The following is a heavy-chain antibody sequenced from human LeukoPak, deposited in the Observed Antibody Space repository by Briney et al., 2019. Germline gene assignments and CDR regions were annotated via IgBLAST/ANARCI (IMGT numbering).Heavy chain of an antibody. Sequence: GGSLRLSCAASGFTFSSYEMNWVRQDPGKGLEGVSYISSSGSNIYYAESVKGRFTIYRDNAKNSLYLQMNSLRAEDTAVYYCARITMVRGVLGAFDIWGQGTMVTVSS. CDR2: ISSSGSNI. J-gene: IGHJ3*02. CDR3: ARITMVRGVLGAFDI. CDR1: GFTFSSYE. D-gene: IGHD3-10*01. V-gene: IGHV3-48*03.